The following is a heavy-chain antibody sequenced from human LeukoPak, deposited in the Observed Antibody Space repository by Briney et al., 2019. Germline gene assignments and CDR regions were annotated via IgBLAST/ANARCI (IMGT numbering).Heavy chain of an antibody. CDR3: ARHDSFIPY. Sequence: GGSLRLSCAASGFTFSDYAMSWVRQAAGKGLEWVSGISDTGRRTYTDSVKGRFTISRDDSKKTVYLQMKTLTAENTAIYFCARHDSFIPYWGQGTLVTVSS. J-gene: IGHJ4*02. D-gene: IGHD5-18*01. CDR2: ISDTGRRT. V-gene: IGHV3-23*01. CDR1: GFTFSDYA.